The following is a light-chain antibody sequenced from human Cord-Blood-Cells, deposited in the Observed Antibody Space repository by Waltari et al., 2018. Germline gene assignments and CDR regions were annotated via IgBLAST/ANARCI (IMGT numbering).Light chain of an antibody. CDR2: DAS. CDR1: QGVSSY. Sequence: EIVLTQSPATLSLSPAERATLSCRASQGVSSYLAWYQQKPGQAPRLLIYDASNRATGIPARFSGSGSGTDFTLTISSLEPEDFAVYYCQQRSNWPPLTVGGGTKVEIK. V-gene: IGKV3-11*01. CDR3: QQRSNWPPLT. J-gene: IGKJ4*01.